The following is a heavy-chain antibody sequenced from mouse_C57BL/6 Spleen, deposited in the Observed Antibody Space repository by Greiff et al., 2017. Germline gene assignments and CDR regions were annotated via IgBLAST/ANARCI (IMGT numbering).Heavy chain of an antibody. D-gene: IGHD2-3*01. J-gene: IGHJ4*01. V-gene: IGHV1-81*01. Sequence: SGAELARPGASVKLSCKASGYTFTSYGISWVKQRTGQGLEWIGEIYPRSGNTYYNEKFKGKATLTADKSSSTAYMELRSLTSEDSAVYFCARGSDGYYAMDYWGQGTSVTVSS. CDR2: IYPRSGNT. CDR1: GYTFTSYG. CDR3: ARGSDGYYAMDY.